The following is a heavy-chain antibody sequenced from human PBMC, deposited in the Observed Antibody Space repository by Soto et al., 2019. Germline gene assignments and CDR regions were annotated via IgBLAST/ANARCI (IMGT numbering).Heavy chain of an antibody. D-gene: IGHD2-15*01. CDR3: ALRPSYCIYGNCYSGFDY. Sequence: GSGPTLVNPTQTLTLTCTFSGFSLSTSGVGVGWIRQPPGKALEWLALIYWDDDKRYSPSLKSRLTITKDTSKSQVVLTMTNMAPVDTATYYCALRPSYCIYGNCYSGFDYWGQGTLVTAPQ. V-gene: IGHV2-5*02. CDR1: GFSLSTSGVG. J-gene: IGHJ4*02. CDR2: IYWDDDK.